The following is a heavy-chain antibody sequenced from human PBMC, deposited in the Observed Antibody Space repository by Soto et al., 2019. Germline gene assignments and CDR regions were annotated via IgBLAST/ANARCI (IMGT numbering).Heavy chain of an antibody. CDR3: ASDIEMATFDH. Sequence: QVQLVQSGAEVKKPGSSVKVSCKASGGTFSSYTISWVRQAAGQGPEWMGRIIPILGIANYAQKFQGRVTITADKSTSTAYMELSSLRSEDTAVYYCASDIEMATFDHWGQGTLVTVSS. V-gene: IGHV1-69*02. D-gene: IGHD5-12*01. CDR1: GGTFSSYT. CDR2: IIPILGIA. J-gene: IGHJ4*02.